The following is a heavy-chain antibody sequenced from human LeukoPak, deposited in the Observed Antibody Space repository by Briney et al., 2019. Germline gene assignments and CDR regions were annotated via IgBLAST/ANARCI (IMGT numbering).Heavy chain of an antibody. V-gene: IGHV4-59*01. CDR3: ARSLSVTTGGYFDY. J-gene: IGHJ4*02. D-gene: IGHD4-17*01. Sequence: SETLSLTCTVSGGSISSYYWSWIRQPPGKGLEWIGYIYYSGSTNYNPSLKSRVTISVDTSKNQFSLKLSSVTAADTAVYYCARSLSVTTGGYFDYWGQGTPVTVSS. CDR2: IYYSGST. CDR1: GGSISSYY.